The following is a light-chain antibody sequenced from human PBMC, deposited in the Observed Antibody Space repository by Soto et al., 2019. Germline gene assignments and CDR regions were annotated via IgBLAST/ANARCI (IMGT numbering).Light chain of an antibody. J-gene: IGKJ4*01. CDR1: QSVSSY. CDR3: QQRSNWSLT. Sequence: EIVLTQSPATLSLSPGERATLSCRASQSVSSYLACYQQKPGQAPRLLIYDASNRATGIPARFSGSGSGTDFTLTISSLEPEDFAVYYCQQRSNWSLTFGGGTNVEIK. CDR2: DAS. V-gene: IGKV3-11*01.